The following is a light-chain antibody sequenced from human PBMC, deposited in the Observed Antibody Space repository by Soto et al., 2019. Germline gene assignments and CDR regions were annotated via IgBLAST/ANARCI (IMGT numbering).Light chain of an antibody. V-gene: IGKV3D-20*02. Sequence: EIVLTQSPGTLSLSPGKRATLSCRASQSISSSYLAWYQQRPGQAPRLLIYGASSRATGIPDRFRGSGSGTDFTLTISSLEPEDFAVYYCQQRSNWPPTWTFGQGTKVDIK. CDR1: QSISSSY. J-gene: IGKJ1*01. CDR2: GAS. CDR3: QQRSNWPPTWT.